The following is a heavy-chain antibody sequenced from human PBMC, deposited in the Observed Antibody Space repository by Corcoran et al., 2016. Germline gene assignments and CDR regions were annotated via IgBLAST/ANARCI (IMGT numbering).Heavy chain of an antibody. D-gene: IGHD6-13*01. J-gene: IGHJ4*02. CDR3: ARGFPIASAGAIYFDY. CDR1: GGSFSGYY. CDR2: INHSGST. V-gene: IGHV4-34*01. Sequence: QVQLQQWGAGLLKPSETLSLTCAVYGGSFSGYYWSWIRQPPGKGLEWIGEINHSGSTNYNPSLKSRVTISVDTSKNQFSLKLSSVTAADTAVDYCARGFPIASAGAIYFDYWGQGTLVTVSS.